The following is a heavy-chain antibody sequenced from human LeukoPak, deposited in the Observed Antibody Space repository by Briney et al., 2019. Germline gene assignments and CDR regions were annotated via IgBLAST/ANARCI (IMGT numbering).Heavy chain of an antibody. CDR2: INQDGSAQ. J-gene: IGHJ4*02. CDR1: RFSFRGYW. D-gene: IGHD3-9*01. V-gene: IGHV3-7*01. CDR3: ARDSESWTETGPRFDY. Sequence: GGSLRLSSTASRFSFRGYWTSGVRQAPRQGREWVANINQDGSAQYYVDSVKGQFTISRDNAKNSLYLQMNSLRLEDTAVYYCARDSESWTETGPRFDYWGQGTLVSV.